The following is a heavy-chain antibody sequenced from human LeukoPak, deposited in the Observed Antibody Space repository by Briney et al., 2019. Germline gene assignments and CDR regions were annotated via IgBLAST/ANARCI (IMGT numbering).Heavy chain of an antibody. CDR1: GGSFSGYY. J-gene: IGHJ4*02. Sequence: PSETLSLTCAVYGGSFSGYYWSWIRQPPGQGLEWIGEINHSGSTNYNPSLKSRLTISVDTSKNQFSLKLSSETAADTAVYYCARAGSSGYYWGYFDHWGQGTLVTVSS. D-gene: IGHD3-22*01. V-gene: IGHV4-34*01. CDR2: INHSGST. CDR3: ARAGSSGYYWGYFDH.